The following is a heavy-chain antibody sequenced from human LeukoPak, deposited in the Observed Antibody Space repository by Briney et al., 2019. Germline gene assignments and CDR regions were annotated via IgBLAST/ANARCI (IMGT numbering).Heavy chain of an antibody. J-gene: IGHJ4*02. V-gene: IGHV1-2*02. CDR3: ARQGVPYGDYNY. CDR2: INPNSGGT. Sequence: ASVKVSCKASGYSFTGYFVHWVRRAPGQGLEWMGWINPNSGGTNYAQKFQGRVTMTRDTSISTAYMELSRLRSDDTAVYYCARQGVPYGDYNYWGQGTLVTVSS. CDR1: GYSFTGYF. D-gene: IGHD4-17*01.